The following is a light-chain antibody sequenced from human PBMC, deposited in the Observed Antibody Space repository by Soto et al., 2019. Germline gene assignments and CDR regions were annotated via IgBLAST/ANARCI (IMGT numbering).Light chain of an antibody. J-gene: IGKJ3*01. CDR3: QLYDGSLFT. CDR2: GAS. V-gene: IGKV3-20*01. CDR1: QSISNSL. Sequence: EIVLTQSPDTLSLSPGERATLSCRTSQSISNSLVAWYQQKPGQPPRPLIHGASSRPTSITDRFSGRGSGTEFNLNIRRLEPDDVAVYYCQLYDGSLFTFGPGTQVDIQ.